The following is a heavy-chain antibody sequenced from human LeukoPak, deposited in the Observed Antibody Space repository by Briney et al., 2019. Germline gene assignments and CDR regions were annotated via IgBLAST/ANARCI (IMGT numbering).Heavy chain of an antibody. D-gene: IGHD2-2*01. CDR2: IYYSGST. V-gene: IGHV4-59*01. J-gene: IGHJ4*02. CDR3: ARLECSSTSCYGPDY. Sequence: SETLSLTCTVSGGSISIYYWSWIRQPPGKGLEWIGYIYYSGSTNYNPSLKSRVTISVDTSKNQFSLKLSSVTAADTAVYYCARLECSSTSCYGPDYWGQGTLVTVSS. CDR1: GGSISIYY.